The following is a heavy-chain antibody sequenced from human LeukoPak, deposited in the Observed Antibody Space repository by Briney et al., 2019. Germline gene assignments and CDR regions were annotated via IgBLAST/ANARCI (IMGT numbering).Heavy chain of an antibody. Sequence: PGGFLRLSCAASGFTFSGSTLHWVRQASGKGLEWVGRIRSKANSYATAYAASVKGRFTISRDDSKNTAYLQMNSLKTEDTAVYYCSSPIHYGDYDYYYGLDVWGQGTTVTVSS. CDR3: SSPIHYGDYDYYYGLDV. D-gene: IGHD4-17*01. CDR1: GFTFSGST. J-gene: IGHJ6*02. V-gene: IGHV3-73*01. CDR2: IRSKANSYAT.